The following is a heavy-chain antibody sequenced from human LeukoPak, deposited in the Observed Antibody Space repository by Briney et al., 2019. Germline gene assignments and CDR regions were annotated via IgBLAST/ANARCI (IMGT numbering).Heavy chain of an antibody. CDR3: ASGSSWPLRSMDV. CDR1: GGSFSGYY. D-gene: IGHD6-13*01. J-gene: IGHJ6*02. Sequence: NPSETLSLTCAVYGGSFSGYYWSWIRQPPGKGLEWIGEINHSGSTNYNPSLKSRVTISVDTSKNQFSLKLSSVTAADTAVYYCASGSSWPLRSMDVWGQGTTVTVSS. V-gene: IGHV4-34*01. CDR2: INHSGST.